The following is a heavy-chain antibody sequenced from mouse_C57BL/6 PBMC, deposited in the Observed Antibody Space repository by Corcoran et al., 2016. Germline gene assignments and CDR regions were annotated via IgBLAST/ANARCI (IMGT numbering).Heavy chain of an antibody. V-gene: IGHV3-6*01. Sequence: DVQLQESGPGLVKPSQSLSLTCSVTGYSITSGYYWNWIRQFPGNKLEWMGYISYDGSNNYNPSLKNRISITRDTSKNQFFLKLNSVTTEDTATYYCARVPYYYGSSYAYFDVWGTGTTVTVSS. CDR1: GYSITSGYY. D-gene: IGHD1-1*01. CDR3: ARVPYYYGSSYAYFDV. J-gene: IGHJ1*03. CDR2: ISYDGSN.